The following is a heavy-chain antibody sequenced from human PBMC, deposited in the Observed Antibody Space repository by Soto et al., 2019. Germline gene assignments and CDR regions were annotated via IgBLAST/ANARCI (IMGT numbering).Heavy chain of an antibody. V-gene: IGHV1-3*01. CDR2: INAGNGNT. CDR3: ARDPLEWELLPGDYYYYGMDV. Sequence: GASVKVSCKASGYTFTSYAMHWVRQAPGQRLEWMGWINAGNGNTKYSQKFQGRVTITRDTSASTAYMELSSLRSEDTAVYYCARDPLEWELLPGDYYYYGMDVWGQGTTVTVSS. CDR1: GYTFTSYA. J-gene: IGHJ6*02. D-gene: IGHD1-26*01.